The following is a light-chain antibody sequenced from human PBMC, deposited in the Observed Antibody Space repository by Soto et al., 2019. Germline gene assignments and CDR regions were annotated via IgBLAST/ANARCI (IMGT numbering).Light chain of an antibody. CDR3: SSYTSSSTVFV. J-gene: IGLJ1*01. V-gene: IGLV2-14*01. Sequence: QSVLTQPASVSGSPGQSITISCTGTSSDVGGYNYVSWYQQHPGKAPKLMIYDVSNRPSGVFNRFSGSKSGNTASLTISGLQAEDEADYYCSSYTSSSTVFVFGTGTKVTVL. CDR1: SSDVGGYNY. CDR2: DVS.